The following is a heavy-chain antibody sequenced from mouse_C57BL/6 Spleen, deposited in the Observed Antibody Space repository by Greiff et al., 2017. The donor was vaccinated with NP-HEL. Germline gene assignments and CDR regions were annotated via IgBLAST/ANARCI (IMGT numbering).Heavy chain of an antibody. D-gene: IGHD2-5*01. CDR3: ARHPAYYSNWDYFDY. CDR1: GYTFTEYT. Sequence: VKLQESGAELVKPGASVKLSCKASGYTFTEYTIHWVKQRSGQGLEWIGWFYPGSGSIKYNEKFKDKATLTADKSSSTVYMELSRLTSEDSAVYFCARHPAYYSNWDYFDYWGQGTTLTVSS. V-gene: IGHV1-62-2*01. CDR2: FYPGSGSI. J-gene: IGHJ2*01.